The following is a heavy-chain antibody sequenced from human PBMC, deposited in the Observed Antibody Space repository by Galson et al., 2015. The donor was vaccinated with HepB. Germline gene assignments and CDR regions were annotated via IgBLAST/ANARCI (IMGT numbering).Heavy chain of an antibody. CDR3: AKDGQWLVTNYFQH. CDR2: ISGSGGNT. CDR1: GFTFSSYA. Sequence: SLRLSCAASGFTFSSYAMSWVRQAPGKGLEWVSAISGSGGNTYYADSVKGRFTISIDNSKNSLYLQVNSLRAEDTAIYYCAKDGQWLVTNYFQHWGQGTLVTVSS. J-gene: IGHJ1*01. V-gene: IGHV3-23*01. D-gene: IGHD6-19*01.